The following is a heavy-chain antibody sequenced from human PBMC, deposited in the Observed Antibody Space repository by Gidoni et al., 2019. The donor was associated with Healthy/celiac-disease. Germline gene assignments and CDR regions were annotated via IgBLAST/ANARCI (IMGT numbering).Heavy chain of an antibody. D-gene: IGHD3-10*01. CDR3: AKDYGSGSYYTLYFDY. CDR2: MSGSGGST. V-gene: IGHV3-23*01. Sequence: EVQLLESGGGLVQPGGSLSLSCAASGFTFSSYAMSWVRQAPGKGLEWVSAMSGSGGSTNYADSVKGRFTISRDNSKNTLYLQMNSLRAEDTAVYYCAKDYGSGSYYTLYFDYWGQGTLVTVSS. CDR1: GFTFSSYA. J-gene: IGHJ4*02.